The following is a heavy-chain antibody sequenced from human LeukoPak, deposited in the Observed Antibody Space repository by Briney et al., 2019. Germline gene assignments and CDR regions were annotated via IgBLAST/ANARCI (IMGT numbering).Heavy chain of an antibody. V-gene: IGHV3-23*01. D-gene: IGHD2-2*01. CDR2: ICGSCGNT. J-gene: IGHJ4*02. CDR1: GFTFSDYA. CDR3: ARDGAPDAHCSSSSCAIR. Sequence: GGSLRLSCAASGFTFSDYAMSWVRQAPGKGLEWVSTICGSCGNTHYADSVKGRFTISRDNAKNSLYLQMNSLRVEDTAVYYCARDGAPDAHCSSSSCAIRWGQGTLVTASS.